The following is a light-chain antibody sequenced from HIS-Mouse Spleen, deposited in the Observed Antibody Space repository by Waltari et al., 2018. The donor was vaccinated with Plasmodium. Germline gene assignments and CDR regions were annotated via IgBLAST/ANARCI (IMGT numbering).Light chain of an antibody. V-gene: IGKV1-39*01. Sequence: DIQMTQSPSSLSASAGDSVTITCRASQSISSYLNWYQQKPGKAPKLLIYAASSLQSGVPSRFSGSGSGTDFTLTISSLQPEDFATYYCQQNYNTWTFGQGTKVEIK. CDR3: QQNYNTWT. CDR2: AAS. J-gene: IGKJ1*01. CDR1: QSISSY.